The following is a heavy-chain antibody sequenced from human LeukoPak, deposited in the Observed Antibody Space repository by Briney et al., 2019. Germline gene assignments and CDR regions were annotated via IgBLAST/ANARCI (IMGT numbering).Heavy chain of an antibody. CDR2: INHSGST. CDR3: ARGHLFRGSGSYFDY. J-gene: IGHJ4*02. Sequence: PSETLSLTCAVYGGSFSGYYWSWIRQPPGKGLEWIGEINHSGSTSYNPSLKSRVTISVDTSKNQFSLKLSSVTAADTAVYYCARGHLFRGSGSYFDYWGQGTLVTVSS. CDR1: GGSFSGYY. V-gene: IGHV4-34*01. D-gene: IGHD3-10*01.